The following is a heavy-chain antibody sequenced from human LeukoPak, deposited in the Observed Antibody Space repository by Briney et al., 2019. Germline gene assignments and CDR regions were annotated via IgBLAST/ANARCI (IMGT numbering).Heavy chain of an antibody. Sequence: GSVEVSCKASGYSLTSFGINWVRQAPGQGLEWMGWISAYNGNTNYAEKLQGRVTMTTDTSTNTAFMELRNLRSDDTAVYYCARDGTYCGGDCYSYYWGQGTLVTVSS. J-gene: IGHJ4*02. CDR3: ARDGTYCGGDCYSYY. D-gene: IGHD2-21*01. V-gene: IGHV1-18*01. CDR2: ISAYNGNT. CDR1: GYSLTSFG.